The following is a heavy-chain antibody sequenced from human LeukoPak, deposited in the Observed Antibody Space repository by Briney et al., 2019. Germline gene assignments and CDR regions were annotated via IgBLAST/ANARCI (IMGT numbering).Heavy chain of an antibody. CDR3: AKEPLYGDEYYFDY. CDR2: IWYDGSNK. Sequence: AGSLRLSCAASGFTFSSYGMHWVRQAPGKGLEWVAVIWYDGSNKYYAASVKGRFTISRDNSKNTLYLQMNSLRAEDTAVYYCAKEPLYGDEYYFDYWGQGTLVTVSS. D-gene: IGHD2-21*02. V-gene: IGHV3-33*06. CDR1: GFTFSSYG. J-gene: IGHJ4*02.